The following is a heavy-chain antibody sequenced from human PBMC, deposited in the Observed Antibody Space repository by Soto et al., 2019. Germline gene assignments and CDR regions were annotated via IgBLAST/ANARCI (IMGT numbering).Heavy chain of an antibody. CDR1: GYSFSTHS. CDR2: INDGNGNT. Sequence: ASVKVSCKASGYSFSTHSIHWVRQAPGQGLEWMGWINDGNGNTKYSQKFRDRVTITRDASASTGYMELSSLRSEDTAVYYCARGKGMEENYYYYGMDVWGQ. J-gene: IGHJ6*02. CDR3: ARGKGMEENYYYYGMDV. V-gene: IGHV1-3*01. D-gene: IGHD1-1*01.